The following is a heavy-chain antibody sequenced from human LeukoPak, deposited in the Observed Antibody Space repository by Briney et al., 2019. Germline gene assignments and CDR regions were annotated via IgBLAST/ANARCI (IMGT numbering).Heavy chain of an antibody. V-gene: IGHV4-34*01. CDR1: GGSFSGYY. CDR2: INHSGST. Sequence: PSETLSLTCAVYGGSFSGYYWSWIRQPPGKGLEWIGEINHSGSTNYNPSLKSRVTISVDTSKNQFSLKLSSVTAADTAVYYCARGGYYDSSGYSYVRAYYYYYMDVWGKGTTVTVSS. J-gene: IGHJ6*03. CDR3: ARGGYYDSSGYSYVRAYYYYYMDV. D-gene: IGHD3-22*01.